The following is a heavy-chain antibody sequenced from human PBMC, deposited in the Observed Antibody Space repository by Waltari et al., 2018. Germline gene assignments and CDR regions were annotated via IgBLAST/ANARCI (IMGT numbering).Heavy chain of an antibody. CDR2: LTPIFGTA. Sequence: QVQLVQSGAEVKKPGSSVKVSCKASGGTFSSYAISWVRQAPGQGLEGMCGLTPIFGTANYAQKFHGRVTITADESTSTAYMELSSLRSEDTAVYYCARGGYNWNDAYYYFDYWGQGTLVTVSS. CDR3: ARGGYNWNDAYYYFDY. D-gene: IGHD1-20*01. CDR1: GGTFSSYA. J-gene: IGHJ4*02. V-gene: IGHV1-69*13.